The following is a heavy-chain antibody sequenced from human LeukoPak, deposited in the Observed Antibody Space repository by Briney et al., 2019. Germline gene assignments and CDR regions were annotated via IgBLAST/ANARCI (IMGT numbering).Heavy chain of an antibody. D-gene: IGHD3-22*01. V-gene: IGHV4-4*07. CDR2: LYPSGST. CDR1: GDSICSYY. J-gene: IGHJ4*02. Sequence: SETLSLTCTVSGDSICSYYLTWIRQPAGKGLEWIGRLYPSGSTNYNPSLKSRVTMSVDTSKNQFSLKLSSVTAADTAVYYCAREKYYYDSSGYYYYFDYWGQGTLVTVSS. CDR3: AREKYYYDSSGYYYYFDY.